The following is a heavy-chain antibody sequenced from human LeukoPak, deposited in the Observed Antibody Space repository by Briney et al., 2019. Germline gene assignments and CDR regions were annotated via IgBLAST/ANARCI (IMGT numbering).Heavy chain of an antibody. CDR2: IIPIFGTA. CDR3: ARAAGYCSSTSCYGGDAFDI. Sequence: SVKVSCKASGGTFSSYAISWVRQAPGQGLEWMGGIIPIFGTANYAQKFQGRVTITADKSTSTAYMELSSLGSEDTAVYYCARAAGYCSSTSCYGGDAFDIWGQGTMVTVSS. D-gene: IGHD2-2*01. CDR1: GGTFSSYA. V-gene: IGHV1-69*06. J-gene: IGHJ3*02.